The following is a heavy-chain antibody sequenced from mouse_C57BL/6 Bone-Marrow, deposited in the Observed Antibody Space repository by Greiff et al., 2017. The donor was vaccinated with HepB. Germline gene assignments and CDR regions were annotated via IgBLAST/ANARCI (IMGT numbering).Heavy chain of an antibody. V-gene: IGHV1-80*01. CDR3: ARSGIYYGNFWYFDV. D-gene: IGHD2-1*01. Sequence: VQVVESGAELVKPGASVKISCKASGYAFSSYWMNWVKQRPGKGLEWIGQIYPGDGDTNYNGKFKGKATLTADKSSSTAYMQLSSLTSEDSAVYFCARSGIYYGNFWYFDVWGTGTTVTVSS. CDR2: IYPGDGDT. CDR1: GYAFSSYW. J-gene: IGHJ1*03.